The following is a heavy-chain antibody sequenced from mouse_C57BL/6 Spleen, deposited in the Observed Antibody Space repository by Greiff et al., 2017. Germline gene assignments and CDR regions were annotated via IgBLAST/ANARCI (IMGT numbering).Heavy chain of an antibody. CDR2: FYPGSGSI. CDR1: GYTFTEYT. V-gene: IGHV1-62-2*01. Sequence: QVKLQQSGAELVKPGASVKLSCKASGYTFTEYTIHWVKQRPGQGLEWIGWFYPGSGSIKYNEKFKDKATLTADKSSSTVYMELSRLTSEDSSDYFGAIHEASPRYASSWGSFDVWGTGTTVTVAS. D-gene: IGHD1-1*01. CDR3: AIHEASPRYASSWGSFDV. J-gene: IGHJ1*03.